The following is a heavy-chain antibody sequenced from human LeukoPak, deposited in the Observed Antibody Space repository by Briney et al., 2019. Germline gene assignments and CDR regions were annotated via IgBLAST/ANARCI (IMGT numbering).Heavy chain of an antibody. CDR2: ISGSGGST. D-gene: IGHD2/OR15-2a*01. J-gene: IGHJ4*02. CDR1: GFTVSSNY. V-gene: IGHV3-23*01. CDR3: AKVVYAQSGADY. Sequence: GGSLRLSCAASGFTVSSNYMSWVRQAPGKGLEWVSAISGSGGSTYYADSVKGRFTISRDNSKNTLYLQMNSLRAEDTAVYYCAKVVYAQSGADYWGQGTLVTVSS.